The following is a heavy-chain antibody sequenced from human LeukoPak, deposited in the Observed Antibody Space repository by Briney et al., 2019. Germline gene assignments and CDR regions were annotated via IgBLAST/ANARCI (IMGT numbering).Heavy chain of an antibody. J-gene: IGHJ4*02. V-gene: IGHV3-23*01. CDR1: GFTFSTYT. CDR3: AKLGRYQLPLDDY. D-gene: IGHD2-2*01. Sequence: GGSLRLSCAASGFTFSTYTMYWVRQAPRKGLEWVSDISGSGDSPYYADSVKGRFTISRDNSRNTLYLQMSSLRADDTAVYYCAKLGRYQLPLDDYWGQGTLVTVSS. CDR2: ISGSGDSP.